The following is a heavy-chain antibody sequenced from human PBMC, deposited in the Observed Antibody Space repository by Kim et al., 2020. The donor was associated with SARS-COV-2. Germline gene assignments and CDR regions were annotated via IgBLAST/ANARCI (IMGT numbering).Heavy chain of an antibody. D-gene: IGHD2-15*01. CDR3: ARDFSGSSVAPFDI. Sequence: NPSLRSRVTISVDPSKNQFSLRLSSVTAADTAVYYCARDFSGSSVAPFDIWGQGTMVTVSS. J-gene: IGHJ3*02. V-gene: IGHV4-59*01.